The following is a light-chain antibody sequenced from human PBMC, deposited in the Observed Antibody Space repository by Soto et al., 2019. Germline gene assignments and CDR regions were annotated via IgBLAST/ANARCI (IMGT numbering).Light chain of an antibody. CDR2: GAS. Sequence: EIVRTQSPATLSVSPGERATLSCRASQSVNSNLAWYQQKPGQAPRLLIYGASTRATGIPARFSGSGSGTELTLTISSLQSEDCAVYYCQQFTYWPRTFGQVTKVEIK. CDR1: QSVNSN. J-gene: IGKJ1*01. V-gene: IGKV3-15*01. CDR3: QQFTYWPRT.